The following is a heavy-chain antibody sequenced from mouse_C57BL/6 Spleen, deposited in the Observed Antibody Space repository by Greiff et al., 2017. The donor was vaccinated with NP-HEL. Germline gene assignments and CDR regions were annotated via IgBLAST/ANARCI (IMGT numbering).Heavy chain of an antibody. CDR1: GFNIKDDY. CDR2: IDPENGDT. Sequence: EVQLQQSGAELVRPGASVKLSCTASGFNIKDDYMHWVKQRPEQGLEWIGWIDPENGDTEYASKFQGKATITADTSSNTAYLQLSSLTSEDTAVYYCTTRDSNSSYYAMDYWGQGTSVTVSS. CDR3: TTRDSNSSYYAMDY. D-gene: IGHD2-5*01. J-gene: IGHJ4*01. V-gene: IGHV14-4*01.